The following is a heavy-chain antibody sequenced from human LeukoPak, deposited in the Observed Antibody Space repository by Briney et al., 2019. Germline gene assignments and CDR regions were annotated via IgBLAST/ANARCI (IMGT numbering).Heavy chain of an antibody. CDR2: INHSGST. J-gene: IGHJ5*02. V-gene: IGHV4-34*01. CDR1: GGSFSGYY. D-gene: IGHD2-2*02. CDR3: ARAPWGYCSSTSCYRIDSWFDP. Sequence: SETLSLTCAVYGGSFSGYYWSWIRQPPGKGLGWIGEINHSGSTNYNPSLKSRVTISVDTSKNQFSLKLSSVTAADTAVYYCARAPWGYCSSTSCYRIDSWFDPWGQGTLVTVSS.